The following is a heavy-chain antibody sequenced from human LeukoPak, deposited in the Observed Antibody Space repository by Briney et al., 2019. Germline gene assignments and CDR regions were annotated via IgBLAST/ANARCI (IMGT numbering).Heavy chain of an antibody. CDR2: INPNSGGT. V-gene: IGHV1-2*06. D-gene: IGHD2-15*01. Sequence: ASVKVSCKASGYTFTSYYMHWVRQAPGQGLEWMGRINPNSGGTNYAQKFQGRVTMTRDTSISTAYMELSRLRSDDTAVYYCARAYCSGGSCYAYFDYWGQGTLVTVSS. CDR1: GYTFTSYY. CDR3: ARAYCSGGSCYAYFDY. J-gene: IGHJ4*02.